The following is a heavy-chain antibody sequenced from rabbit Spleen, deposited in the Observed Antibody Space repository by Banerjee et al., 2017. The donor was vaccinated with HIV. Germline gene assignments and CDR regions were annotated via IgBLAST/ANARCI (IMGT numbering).Heavy chain of an antibody. V-gene: IGHV1S45*01. CDR1: GFSFSSSYW. Sequence: QEQLVESGGDLVKPEGSLTLTCTASGFSFSSSYWICWVRQAPGKGLEWIACIYAHSSGSTAYASWAKGRFTIAKTSSTTVTLQMTSLTVADTATYFCARDTGSSFSSYGMDLWGQGTLVTVS. J-gene: IGHJ6*01. CDR3: ARDTGSSFSSYGMDL. CDR2: IYAHSSGST. D-gene: IGHD8-1*01.